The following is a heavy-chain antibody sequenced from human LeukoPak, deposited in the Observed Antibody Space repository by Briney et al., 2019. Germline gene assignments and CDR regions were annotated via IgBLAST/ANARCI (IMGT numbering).Heavy chain of an antibody. J-gene: IGHJ5*02. V-gene: IGHV4-61*02. D-gene: IGHD4-17*01. CDR1: GDSISSGDYY. CDR2: ISSSGST. CDR3: VRTVIPGWFDP. Sequence: PSETLSLTCTVSGDSISSGDYYWSWIRQPAGKGLEWIGRISSSGSTNYNPSLKSRVTISVDTSKNQFSLKLSSVTAADTAVYYCVRTVIPGWFDPWGQGTLVTVSS.